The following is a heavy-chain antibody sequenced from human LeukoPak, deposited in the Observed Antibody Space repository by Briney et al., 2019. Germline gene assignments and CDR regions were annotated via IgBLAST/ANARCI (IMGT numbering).Heavy chain of an antibody. CDR2: IIPIFGTA. Sequence: SVKVSCKASGYTFTSYGISWVRQAPGQGLEWMGGIIPIFGTANYAQKFQGRVTITADESTSTAYMELSSLRSEDTAVYYCASGTDIVVVVAATYYYYGMDVWGQGTTVTVSS. J-gene: IGHJ6*02. CDR1: GYTFTSYG. D-gene: IGHD2-15*01. CDR3: ASGTDIVVVVAATYYYYGMDV. V-gene: IGHV1-69*13.